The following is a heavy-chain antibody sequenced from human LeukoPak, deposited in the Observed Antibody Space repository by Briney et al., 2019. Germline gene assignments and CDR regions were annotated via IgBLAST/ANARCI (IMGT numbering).Heavy chain of an antibody. CDR3: ARTQGYCTSASCSLYYGMDV. J-gene: IGHJ6*02. CDR1: GFISSSYW. CDR2: IGSSSSYT. Sequence: GGSLRLSCAASGFISSSYWMSWIRQAPGKGLEWVSYIGSSSSYTNYADSVKGRFTISRDNANNSLSLQMNSLRAEDTAVYYCARTQGYCTSASCSLYYGMDVWGQGTTVTVSS. V-gene: IGHV3-11*06. D-gene: IGHD2-2*01.